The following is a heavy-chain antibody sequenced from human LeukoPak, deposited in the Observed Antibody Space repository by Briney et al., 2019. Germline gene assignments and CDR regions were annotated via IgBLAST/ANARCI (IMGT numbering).Heavy chain of an antibody. D-gene: IGHD5-12*01. Sequence: GGSLRLSCAASGFTFSNYSLNWVRQAPGKGLEWVSSISSSSSDIYYADSAKGRFTISRDNAKNSLYLQMNSLRAEDTAVYYCARESGYDIDFDYWGQGTLVTVSS. V-gene: IGHV3-21*01. CDR2: ISSSSSDI. CDR1: GFTFSNYS. CDR3: ARESGYDIDFDY. J-gene: IGHJ4*02.